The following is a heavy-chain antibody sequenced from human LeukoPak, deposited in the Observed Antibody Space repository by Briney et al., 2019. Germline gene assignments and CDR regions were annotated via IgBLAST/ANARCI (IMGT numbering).Heavy chain of an antibody. CDR2: INPSGGST. J-gene: IGHJ4*02. V-gene: IGHV1-46*01. CDR3: ASLVGATGGFDY. CDR1: GYTFTSYY. Sequence: ASVKVSCKASGYTFTSYYMHWVRQAPGQGLEWMGIINPSGGSTSYAQKFQGRVTMTRDTSTSTVYMELSSLRSEDTAVYYCASLVGATGGFDYWGQGTLVTVSS. D-gene: IGHD1-26*01.